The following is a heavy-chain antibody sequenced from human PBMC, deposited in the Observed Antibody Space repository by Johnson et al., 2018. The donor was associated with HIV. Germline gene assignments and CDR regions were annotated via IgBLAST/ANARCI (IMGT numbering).Heavy chain of an antibody. CDR3: AKDMRQWELLDAFDI. J-gene: IGHJ3*02. Sequence: VQLVESGGGVVQPGRSLRLSCAASGFTFSTYGMHWVRQAPGKGLEWVALIWYDGSNKYYADSVKGRFTISRDNSKNTLYLQMNSLRAEDTAVYYCAKDMRQWELLDAFDIWGQGTMVTVSS. V-gene: IGHV3-33*06. CDR1: GFTFSTYG. D-gene: IGHD1-26*01. CDR2: IWYDGSNK.